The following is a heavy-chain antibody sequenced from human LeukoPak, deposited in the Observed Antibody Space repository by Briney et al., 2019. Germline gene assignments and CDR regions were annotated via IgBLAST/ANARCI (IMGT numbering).Heavy chain of an antibody. CDR1: GGSISSSSYY. CDR3: ARGPGGSSSSDFDY. J-gene: IGHJ4*02. D-gene: IGHD6-6*01. CDR2: IHPSGST. Sequence: SETLSLTCTVSGGSISSSSYYWGWIRQPPGKGLEWIGEIHPSGSTSYNPSLKSRVTISVDTSKNQFSLKLSSVTAADTAVYYCARGPGGSSSSDFDYWGQGTLVTVSS. V-gene: IGHV4-39*07.